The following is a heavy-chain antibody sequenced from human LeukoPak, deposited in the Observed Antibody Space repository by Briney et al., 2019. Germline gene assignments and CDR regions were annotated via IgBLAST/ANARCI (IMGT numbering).Heavy chain of an antibody. Sequence: SVKVSCKASGGTFSSYAISWVRQAPGQGLEWVGGIIPIFGTANYAQKFQGRVTITADESTSTAYMELSSLRSEDTAVYYCASGPYCTNGVCYGPYYFDYWGQGTLVTVSS. V-gene: IGHV1-69*13. D-gene: IGHD2-8*01. CDR3: ASGPYCTNGVCYGPYYFDY. CDR1: GGTFSSYA. J-gene: IGHJ4*02. CDR2: IIPIFGTA.